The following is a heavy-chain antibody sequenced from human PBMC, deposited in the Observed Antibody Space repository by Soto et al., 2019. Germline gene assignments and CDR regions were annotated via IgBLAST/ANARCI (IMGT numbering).Heavy chain of an antibody. CDR1: GDTFIPDS. V-gene: IGHV1-69*01. Sequence: QVHLVQSEAEVKKPGAWVKASCKSSGDTFIPDSVTWVRQAPGQGLEWMGGFNPLFRTPVYAPKCQGRIPITADESTSAAHLEVTRLTSEVTAIYFCAKGVASSDWGQGTLVTVSS. J-gene: IGHJ4*02. D-gene: IGHD2-2*01. CDR2: FNPLFRTP. CDR3: AKGVASSD.